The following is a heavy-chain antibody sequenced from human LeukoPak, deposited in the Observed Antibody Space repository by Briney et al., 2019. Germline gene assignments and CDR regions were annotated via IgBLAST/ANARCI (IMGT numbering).Heavy chain of an antibody. Sequence: SETLSLTCAVYGGSFSGYYWNWIRQPPGEGLEWIGEINHSGSTNYNPSLKSRVTISVDTSKNQFSLKLRFVAAADTAVYYCAVAGYGRRFDYWGQGTLVTVSS. CDR2: INHSGST. CDR1: GGSFSGYY. V-gene: IGHV4-34*01. D-gene: IGHD5-18*01. J-gene: IGHJ4*02. CDR3: AVAGYGRRFDY.